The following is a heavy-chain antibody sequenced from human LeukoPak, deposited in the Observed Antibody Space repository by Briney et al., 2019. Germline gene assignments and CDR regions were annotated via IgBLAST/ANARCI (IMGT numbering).Heavy chain of an antibody. J-gene: IGHJ5*02. D-gene: IGHD2-15*01. CDR2: ICTSGST. CDR1: GGSISSYY. Sequence: SETLSLTCTVSGGSISSYYWSWIRQLAGKGLEWIGRICTSGSTNYNPSLKSRVTMSVDTSKNQFSLKLSSVTAADTAVYYCARGYCSGGSCYTPWGQGTLVTVSS. V-gene: IGHV4-4*07. CDR3: ARGYCSGGSCYTP.